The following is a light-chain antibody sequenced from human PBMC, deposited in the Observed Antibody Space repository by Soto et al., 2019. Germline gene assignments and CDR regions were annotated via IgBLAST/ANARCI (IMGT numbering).Light chain of an antibody. CDR3: QQFYSAPIT. Sequence: DIRMTQSPASLSASVGGTFTITCRASQTIKNYLNWYQQKPGRAPNLLIYSASTLHSGVPSRFSGTKSATDFTLTITSLQPEDFATYYCQQFYSAPITFGQGTRLEIK. CDR1: QTIKNY. V-gene: IGKV1-39*01. CDR2: SAS. J-gene: IGKJ5*01.